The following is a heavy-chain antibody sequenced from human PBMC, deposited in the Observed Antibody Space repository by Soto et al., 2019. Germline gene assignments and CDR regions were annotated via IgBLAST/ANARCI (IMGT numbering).Heavy chain of an antibody. D-gene: IGHD3-10*01. V-gene: IGHV3-74*01. J-gene: IGHJ6*02. CDR1: GFTFGNYW. CDR3: TRSLGSGRVSYGMDV. CDR2: ISSDGSTT. Sequence: EVQLVESGGGLVQPGGSLRLSCAASGFTFGNYWMHWVRQDPVKGLVWVSRISSDGSTTTTYADSVKGRFTISRDNARNTLWLQMDSLTADDTAVYYCTRSLGSGRVSYGMDVWGQGTTVTVSS.